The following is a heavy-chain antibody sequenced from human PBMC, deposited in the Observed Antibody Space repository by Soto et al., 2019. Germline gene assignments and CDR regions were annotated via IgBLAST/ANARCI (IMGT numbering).Heavy chain of an antibody. V-gene: IGHV1-18*04. CDR2: ISAKKGNT. Sequence: QGQLVQSGAEVKKPGDSVKVSCKASGYTFTSYGISWVRQTPGPGLERMGWISAKKGNTKYAQKFQGRVTMTTDTSTSTAYMELRSLRSDDTAVYYCARAILSPVVYLPGMDFWGQARTVTLSS. CDR3: ARAILSPVVYLPGMDF. CDR1: GYTFTSYG. J-gene: IGHJ6*02. D-gene: IGHD1-26*01.